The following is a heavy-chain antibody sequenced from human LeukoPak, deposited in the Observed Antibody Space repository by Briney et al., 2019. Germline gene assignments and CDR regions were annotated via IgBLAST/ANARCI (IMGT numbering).Heavy chain of an antibody. CDR1: GGSISSSSYY. D-gene: IGHD3-10*01. CDR2: IYYSGST. V-gene: IGHV4-39*07. CDR3: ARDLVTPSRTFGELLTLPKYYYYGMDV. J-gene: IGHJ6*02. Sequence: SETLSLTCTVSGGSISSSSYYWGWIRQPPGKGLEWIGSIYYSGSTYYNPSLKSRVTISVDTSKNQFSLKLSSVTAADTAVYYCARDLVTPSRTFGELLTLPKYYYYGMDVWGQGTTVTVSS.